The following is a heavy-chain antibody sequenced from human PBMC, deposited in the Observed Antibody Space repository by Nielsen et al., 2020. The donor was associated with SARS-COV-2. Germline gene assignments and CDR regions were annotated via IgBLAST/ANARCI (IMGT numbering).Heavy chain of an antibody. Sequence: GGSLRLSCAASGFTFDDYAMHWVRQAPGKGLEWVSGISWNSGSIGYADSVKGRFTISRDNAKNSLYLQMNSLRAEDTALYYCAKDMGPVIWYFDLWGRGTRVTVSS. J-gene: IGHJ2*01. CDR2: ISWNSGSI. CDR1: GFTFDDYA. CDR3: AKDMGPVIWYFDL. D-gene: IGHD3-10*01. V-gene: IGHV3-9*01.